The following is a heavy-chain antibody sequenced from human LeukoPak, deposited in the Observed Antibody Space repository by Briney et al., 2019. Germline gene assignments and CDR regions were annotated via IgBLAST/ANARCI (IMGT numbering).Heavy chain of an antibody. CDR1: GFPFTTYW. D-gene: IGHD3-9*01. CDR2: IKQDGSDK. V-gene: IGHV3-7*03. CDR3: ARDLPDVLTGYSDNAFDI. Sequence: GGSLRLSCAVSGFPFTTYWMTWVRQAPGKGLEWVANIKQDGSDKNYVDSVKGRFTISRDNAKKLLYLQMNSLRAEDTAVYYCARDLPDVLTGYSDNAFDIWGQGTMVTVSS. J-gene: IGHJ3*02.